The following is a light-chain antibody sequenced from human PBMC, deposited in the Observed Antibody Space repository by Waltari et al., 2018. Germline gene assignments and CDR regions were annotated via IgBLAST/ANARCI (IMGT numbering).Light chain of an antibody. Sequence: DIEMTQSPSSLSASVGDRVTIACRSSQYISTYLNWYQQKPGKAPKLLISAASDLQSGVPSRFSGSGSGTDFTLTISSLQPEDFATYWCLQSYSIPRTFGGGTKVEIK. J-gene: IGKJ4*01. CDR3: LQSYSIPRT. V-gene: IGKV1-39*01. CDR2: AAS. CDR1: QYISTY.